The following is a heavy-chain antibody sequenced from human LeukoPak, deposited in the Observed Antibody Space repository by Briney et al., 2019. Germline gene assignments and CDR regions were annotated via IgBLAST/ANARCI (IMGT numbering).Heavy chain of an antibody. Sequence: PGGSLRLSCAASGFTFSSYAMSWVRQAPGKGLEWVSAISGSGGSTYYADSVKGRFTISRDNSKNTLYLQMNGLRAEDTAVYYCAKDFRMTTVTFFDYWGQGTLVTVSS. CDR1: GFTFSSYA. D-gene: IGHD4-17*01. CDR2: ISGSGGST. CDR3: AKDFRMTTVTFFDY. V-gene: IGHV3-23*01. J-gene: IGHJ4*02.